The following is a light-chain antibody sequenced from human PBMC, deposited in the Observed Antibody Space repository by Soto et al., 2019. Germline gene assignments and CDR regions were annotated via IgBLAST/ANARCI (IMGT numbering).Light chain of an antibody. CDR2: DAS. CDR1: ESINIW. J-gene: IGKJ1*01. V-gene: IGKV1-5*01. Sequence: DIQMTQFPPTLSASVGDRVTITCRATESINIWVAWFQQKPGKAPRLLIYDASVLGSGVPSRFSGRGSGTEFTLTISSLQPEDIATYYCQQYNAYWTFGQGTKVEI. CDR3: QQYNAYWT.